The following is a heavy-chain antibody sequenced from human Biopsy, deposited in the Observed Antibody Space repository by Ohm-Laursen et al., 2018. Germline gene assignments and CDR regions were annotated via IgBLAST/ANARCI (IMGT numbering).Heavy chain of an antibody. CDR2: ITGSSSTI. V-gene: IGHV3-48*03. J-gene: IGHJ6*02. Sequence: SLRLSCSASGFTFNSHEMNWVRQAPGKGLEWISYITGSSSTIYYADSVKGRFTISRDNAKNSLHLQMKSLRAEDTAVYYCARELGNGMDVWGQGTPVTVSS. CDR3: ARELGNGMDV. CDR1: GFTFNSHE.